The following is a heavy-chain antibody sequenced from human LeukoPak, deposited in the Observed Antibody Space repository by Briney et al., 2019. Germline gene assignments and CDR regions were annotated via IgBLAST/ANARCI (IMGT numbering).Heavy chain of an antibody. CDR1: GFTFSSYA. CDR3: AKDLSSVVVVAATPFGY. CDR2: ISDSGGST. Sequence: PGGSLRLSCAASGFTFSSYAMSWVRQAPGKGLEWVSAISDSGGSTYYADSVKGRFTISRDNSKNTLYLQMNSLRAEDTAVYYCAKDLSSVVVVAATPFGYWGQGTLVTVSS. J-gene: IGHJ4*02. V-gene: IGHV3-23*01. D-gene: IGHD2-15*01.